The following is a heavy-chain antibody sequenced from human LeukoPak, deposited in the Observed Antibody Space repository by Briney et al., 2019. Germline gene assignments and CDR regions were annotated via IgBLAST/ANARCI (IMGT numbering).Heavy chain of an antibody. CDR3: ARQIRSITTVSDAFDV. Sequence: GESLKISCKGSGCSFTSYWIGWVRQLPGKGLEWMGIIYPGDSDTRYSPSFQGQVTISADKSISTAYLQWSSLKASDTAMYYCARQIRSITTVSDAFDVWGQGTMVTVSS. J-gene: IGHJ3*01. CDR1: GCSFTSYW. V-gene: IGHV5-51*01. CDR2: IYPGDSDT. D-gene: IGHD4-17*01.